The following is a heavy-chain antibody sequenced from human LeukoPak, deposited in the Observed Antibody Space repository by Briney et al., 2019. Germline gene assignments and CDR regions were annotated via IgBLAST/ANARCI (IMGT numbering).Heavy chain of an antibody. CDR2: IYYSGST. J-gene: IGHJ4*02. CDR3: AKSGGYGLIDY. D-gene: IGHD1-26*01. CDR1: GDSISSTNYY. Sequence: PSETLSLTCTVSGDSISSTNYYWGWIRQPPGKGLEWIGSIYYSGSTYYNPSLKSRVTISVDTSKNQFSLKLSSVTAADTAMYYCAKSGGYGLIDYWGEGTLVTVSS. V-gene: IGHV4-39*07.